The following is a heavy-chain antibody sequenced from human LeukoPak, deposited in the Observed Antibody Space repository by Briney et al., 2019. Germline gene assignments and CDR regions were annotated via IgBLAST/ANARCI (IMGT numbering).Heavy chain of an antibody. V-gene: IGHV3-7*03. CDR2: IKQDGSEK. CDR1: GFTFSSYW. CDR3: ARDLGYYYDSSGYYFDY. J-gene: IGHJ4*02. Sequence: GGSLGLSCAASGFTFSSYWMSWVRQAPGKGLEWVANIKQDGSEKYYVDSVKGRFTFSRDNAKNSLYLQMNSLRAEDTAVYYCARDLGYYYDSSGYYFDYWGQGTLVTVSS. D-gene: IGHD3-22*01.